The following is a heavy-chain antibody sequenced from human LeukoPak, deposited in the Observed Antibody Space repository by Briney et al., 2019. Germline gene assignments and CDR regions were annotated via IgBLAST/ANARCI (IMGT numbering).Heavy chain of an antibody. J-gene: IGHJ4*02. CDR1: GFTFSTYA. CDR2: ISYDGNNK. V-gene: IGHV3-30*04. CDR3: AGQLYNSGWFLDY. D-gene: IGHD6-19*01. Sequence: GGSLRLSCAASGFTFSTYAIHWVRQAPGKGLEWVAVISYDGNNKYYAESMKGRFTISRDNSKNTLYLQMNSLRAEDTAVYSCAGQLYNSGWFLDYWGQGTLVTVSS.